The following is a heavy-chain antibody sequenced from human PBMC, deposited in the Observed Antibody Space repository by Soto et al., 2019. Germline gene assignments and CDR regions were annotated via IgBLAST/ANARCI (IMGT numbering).Heavy chain of an antibody. V-gene: IGHV1-18*01. D-gene: IGHD3-22*01. Sequence: ASVKVSFKASGYTFTSYGISWVRQAPGQGLEWMGWISAYNGNTNYAQKLQGRVTMTTDTSTSTAYMELRSLRAEDTAVYYCARNGDSSDYRGWFDPWGQGTLVTVSS. CDR2: ISAYNGNT. CDR3: ARNGDSSDYRGWFDP. CDR1: GYTFTSYG. J-gene: IGHJ5*02.